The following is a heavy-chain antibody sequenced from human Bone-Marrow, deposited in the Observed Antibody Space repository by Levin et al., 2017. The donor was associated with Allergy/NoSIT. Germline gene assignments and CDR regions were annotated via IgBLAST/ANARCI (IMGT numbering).Heavy chain of an antibody. Sequence: SETLSLTCAVYGGSFSGYYWSWIRQPPGKGLEWIGEINHSGSTNYNPSLKSRVTISVDTSTNQFSLKLSSVTAADTAVYYCARISCSSTSCHKPNDYWGQGTLVTVSS. D-gene: IGHD2-2*01. J-gene: IGHJ4*02. CDR3: ARISCSSTSCHKPNDY. CDR2: INHSGST. CDR1: GGSFSGYY. V-gene: IGHV4-34*01.